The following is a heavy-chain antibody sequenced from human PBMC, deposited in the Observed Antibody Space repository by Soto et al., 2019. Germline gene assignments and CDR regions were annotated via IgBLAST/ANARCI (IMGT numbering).Heavy chain of an antibody. J-gene: IGHJ4*02. CDR3: ASGRYCSSASCLWGGY. V-gene: IGHV3-21*01. D-gene: IGHD2-2*01. CDR2: ISSSGSYM. CDR1: GFTFGPYN. Sequence: GGSLRLSCAASGFTFGPYNMNWVRQAPGKGLEWVSSISSSGSYMYYADSVKGRFTISRDNAKNSLDLQMNSLRAEDTAVYYCASGRYCSSASCLWGGYWGQGTLVTVSS.